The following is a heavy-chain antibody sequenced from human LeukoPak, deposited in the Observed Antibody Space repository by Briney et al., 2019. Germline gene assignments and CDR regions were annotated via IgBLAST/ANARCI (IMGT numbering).Heavy chain of an antibody. Sequence: GGSLRLPCAASGFTFSSHWMHWVRQAPGKGLVWVSRISSDESSTSDADAVKGRFTISRDNAKNTRYVQMNSLRAEDTAVYYCARGGGVITAIDYWGQGTLVTVSS. J-gene: IGHJ4*02. CDR2: ISSDESST. D-gene: IGHD2-15*01. CDR1: GFTFSSHW. CDR3: ARGGGVITAIDY. V-gene: IGHV3-74*01.